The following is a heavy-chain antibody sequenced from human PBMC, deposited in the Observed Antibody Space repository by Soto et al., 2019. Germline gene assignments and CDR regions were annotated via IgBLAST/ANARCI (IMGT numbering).Heavy chain of an antibody. J-gene: IGHJ3*02. D-gene: IGHD2-21*01. Sequence: GGSLRLSCAASGFTFSTYTMNWVRQAPGKGLEWVSSISSTSTYIYYADSVKGRFTISRDNAKNSLYLQMNRLKGEDTAVYYCARTSSIVIWGQGTMLNVS. V-gene: IGHV3-21*01. CDR3: ARTSSIVI. CDR1: GFTFSTYT. CDR2: ISSTSTYI.